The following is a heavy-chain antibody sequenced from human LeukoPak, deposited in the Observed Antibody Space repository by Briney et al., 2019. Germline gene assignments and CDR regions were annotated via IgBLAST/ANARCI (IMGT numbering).Heavy chain of an antibody. CDR2: IVPIFGTA. CDR3: ARASIAVAGTGYNWFDP. J-gene: IGHJ5*02. V-gene: IGHV1-69*06. D-gene: IGHD6-19*01. CDR1: GGTFSSYA. Sequence: GASVKVSCKASGGTFSSYAISWVRQAPGQGLEWMGGIVPIFGTANYAQKFQGRVTITADKSTSTAYMELSSLRSEDTAVYYCARASIAVAGTGYNWFDPWGQGTLVTVSS.